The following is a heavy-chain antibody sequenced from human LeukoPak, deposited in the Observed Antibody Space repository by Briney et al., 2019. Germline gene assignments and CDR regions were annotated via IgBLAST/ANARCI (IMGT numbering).Heavy chain of an antibody. D-gene: IGHD2-21*01. CDR3: ARRVVDVIAIDY. CDR1: GGSISSSSYY. J-gene: IGHJ4*02. CDR2: IYYSGST. Sequence: SETLSLTCTVSGGSISSSSYYWGWIRQPPGKGLEWIGSIYYSGSTYYNPSLKSRVTISVDTSKNQSSLKLSSVTAADTAVYYCARRVVDVIAIDYWGQGTLVTVSS. V-gene: IGHV4-39*01.